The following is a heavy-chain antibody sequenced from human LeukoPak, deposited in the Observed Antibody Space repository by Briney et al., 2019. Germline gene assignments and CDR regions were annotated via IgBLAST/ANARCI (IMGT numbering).Heavy chain of an antibody. D-gene: IGHD1/OR15-1a*01. CDR2: IYSSGST. J-gene: IGHJ4*02. CDR1: GGSISSTTYY. Sequence: NSSQTLSLTCTVSGGSISSTTYYWSWIRQPAGKGLEWIGRIYSSGSTNYNPSLKSRVAMSVDTSKNQFSLKLSSVTAADTAVYYCARDGNHWEQLPFDFWGQGTLVTVSS. V-gene: IGHV4-61*02. CDR3: ARDGNHWEQLPFDF.